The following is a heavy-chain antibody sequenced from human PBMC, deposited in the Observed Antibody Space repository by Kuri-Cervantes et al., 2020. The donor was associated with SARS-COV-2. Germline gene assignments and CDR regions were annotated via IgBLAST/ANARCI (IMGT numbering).Heavy chain of an antibody. CDR1: GYTFTSYD. CDR2: MNPNSGNT. Sequence: ASVKVSCKASGYTFTSYDINWVRQATGQGLEWMGWMNPNSGNTGYAQKFQGRVTITRNTSISTAYMELGSLRSEDTAVYYCARVTRYSSSSASDDYYYHMDVWGKGTTVTVSS. D-gene: IGHD6-6*01. CDR3: ARVTRYSSSSASDDYYYHMDV. V-gene: IGHV1-8*03. J-gene: IGHJ6*03.